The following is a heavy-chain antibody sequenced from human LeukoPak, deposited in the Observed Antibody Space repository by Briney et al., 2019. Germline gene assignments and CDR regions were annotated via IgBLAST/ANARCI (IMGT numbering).Heavy chain of an antibody. Sequence: SETLSLTCTVSGGSISSSTYYWGWIRQPPGKGLEWIGSIYYSGTTYYNPSLKSRVTIPVDTSKNQFSLKLNSVSAADTAVYYCARGSSLSYYYGSGPRDYWGQGTLVTVSS. V-gene: IGHV4-39*07. CDR3: ARGSSLSYYYGSGPRDY. CDR1: GGSISSSTYY. J-gene: IGHJ4*02. CDR2: IYYSGTT. D-gene: IGHD3-10*01.